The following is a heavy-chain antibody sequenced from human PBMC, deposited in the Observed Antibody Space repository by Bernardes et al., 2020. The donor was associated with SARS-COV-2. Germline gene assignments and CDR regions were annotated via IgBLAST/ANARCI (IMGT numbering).Heavy chain of an antibody. J-gene: IGHJ3*02. D-gene: IGHD3-22*01. V-gene: IGHV4-34*01. CDR2: MNHSGSI. Sequence: SETLSLTCAVYGGSFRGYYWSWIRQSPGKGLEWIGEMNHSGSISYNPSLKSRVAISVDTSKNQFSLKLTSVTAADMGVYYCARGARISMIVVVMPQAAFDIWGQGTMVTVSS. CDR3: ARGARISMIVVVMPQAAFDI. CDR1: GGSFRGYY.